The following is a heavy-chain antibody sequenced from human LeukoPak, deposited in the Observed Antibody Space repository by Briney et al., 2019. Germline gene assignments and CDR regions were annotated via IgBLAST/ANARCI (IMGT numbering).Heavy chain of an antibody. CDR2: ISSSSSYI. CDR3: ARAEGSYCDFWSGKTLYYYYGMDV. Sequence: GGSLRLSCAASGFTFSSYSMNWVRQAPGKGLEWVSSISSSSSYIYYADSVKGRFTISRDNAKNSLYLQMNSLRAEDTAVYYCARAEGSYCDFWSGKTLYYYYGMDVWGQGTTVTVSS. D-gene: IGHD3-3*01. J-gene: IGHJ6*02. V-gene: IGHV3-21*01. CDR1: GFTFSSYS.